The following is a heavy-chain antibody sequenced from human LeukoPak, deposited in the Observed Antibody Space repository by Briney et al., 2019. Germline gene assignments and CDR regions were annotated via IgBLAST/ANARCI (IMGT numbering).Heavy chain of an antibody. Sequence: GASVKVSCKASGYTFTGYYMHWVRQAPGQGLEWMGWISAYNGNTNYAQKFQGRVTMTTDTSTSTAYMELRSLRSDDTAVYYCARDIIEYSSSSASGYWGQGTLVTVSS. J-gene: IGHJ4*02. D-gene: IGHD6-6*01. V-gene: IGHV1-18*04. CDR1: GYTFTGYY. CDR3: ARDIIEYSSSSASGY. CDR2: ISAYNGNT.